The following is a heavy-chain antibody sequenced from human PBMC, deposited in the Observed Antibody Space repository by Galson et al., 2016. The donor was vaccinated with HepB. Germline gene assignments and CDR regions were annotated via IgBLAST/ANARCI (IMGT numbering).Heavy chain of an antibody. CDR3: ARIARGSSYTLGYFDL. CDR2: IWYDGSNK. V-gene: IGHV3-33*08. J-gene: IGHJ2*01. D-gene: IGHD6-13*01. Sequence: SLRLSCAASGFRFSDYNMNWVRQAPGRGLEWVAVIWYDGSNKYYADSVQGRFSISRENVKNSLYLQLNRLRAGDTAVYYCARIARGSSYTLGYFDLWGRGTLVTVSS. CDR1: GFRFSDYN.